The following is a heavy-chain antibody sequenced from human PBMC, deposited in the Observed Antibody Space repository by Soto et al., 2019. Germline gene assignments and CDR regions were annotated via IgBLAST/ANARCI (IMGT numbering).Heavy chain of an antibody. CDR2: INHSGST. CDR3: ARDPGYCSGGSCYPLYYFDY. D-gene: IGHD2-15*01. Sequence: SETLSLTCEVYGGSFSGYYWSWIRQPPGKGLEWIGEINHSGSTNYNPSLKSRVTISVDTSKNQFSLKLSSVTAADTAVYYCARDPGYCSGGSCYPLYYFDYWGQGTLVTVSS. V-gene: IGHV4-34*01. J-gene: IGHJ4*02. CDR1: GGSFSGYY.